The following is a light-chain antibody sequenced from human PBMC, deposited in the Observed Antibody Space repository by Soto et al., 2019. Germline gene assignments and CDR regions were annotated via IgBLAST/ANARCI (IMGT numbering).Light chain of an antibody. J-gene: IGKJ3*01. CDR1: QGISSW. V-gene: IGKV1-12*01. CDR2: AAS. CDR3: HQANICPFT. Sequence: DIQMTQYPSSVSAYIGDRVTITCRSSQGISSWLAWYQPKPGKAPKLLIYAASSLQSGVPSRFSSSGSGTDFTLTISSLQPEDFATYYCHQANICPFTLGPGTKVHTK.